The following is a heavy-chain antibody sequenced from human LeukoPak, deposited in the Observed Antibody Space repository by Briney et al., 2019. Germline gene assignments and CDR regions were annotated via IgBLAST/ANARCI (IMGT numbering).Heavy chain of an antibody. J-gene: IGHJ4*02. Sequence: GGSLRLSCVASGFTFSTSWVTWVRQAPGTGLEWVANIDKHGNGKYYVDSVKGRFAISRDYASNSVFLQMDSLRAEETSVYYCARDAGWGYYDLWGQGTPVTVSS. D-gene: IGHD1-26*01. CDR3: ARDAGWGYYDL. CDR2: IDKHGNGK. CDR1: GFTFSTSW. V-gene: IGHV3-7*01.